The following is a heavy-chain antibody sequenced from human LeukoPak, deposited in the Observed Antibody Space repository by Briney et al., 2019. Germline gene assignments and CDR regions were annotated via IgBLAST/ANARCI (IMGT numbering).Heavy chain of an antibody. CDR3: ARDLGMDSGSYFNWLDP. D-gene: IGHD1-26*01. V-gene: IGHV3-66*01. CDR1: GFTVSSNY. Sequence: GGSLRLSCAASGFTVSSNYMSWVRQAPGKGLEWVSVIYRGGSTYYTDSVKGRFTISRDNSKNTLYLQMNNLRAEDTAVYYCARDLGMDSGSYFNWLDPWGQGTLVTVSS. CDR2: IYRGGST. J-gene: IGHJ5*02.